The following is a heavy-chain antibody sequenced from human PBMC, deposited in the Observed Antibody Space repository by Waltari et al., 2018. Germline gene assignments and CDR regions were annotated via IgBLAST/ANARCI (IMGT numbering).Heavy chain of an antibody. Sequence: EVQLVEAGGGLVKPGGSLRLSCVVPGLTFRSYSMNWVRQAPGKGLEWVSYISDGSDYSYYADSVKGRFTISRDNAKNSLYLQMNRLRTDDTAVYYCARDFYCSDGRCTDYWGQGTLVTVSS. CDR1: GLTFRSYS. CDR3: ARDFYCSDGRCTDY. V-gene: IGHV3-21*01. J-gene: IGHJ4*02. CDR2: ISDGSDYS. D-gene: IGHD2-15*01.